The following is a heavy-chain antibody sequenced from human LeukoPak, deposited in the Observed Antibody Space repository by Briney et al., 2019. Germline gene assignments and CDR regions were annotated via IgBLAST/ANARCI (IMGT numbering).Heavy chain of an antibody. CDR2: ISYDGSNP. J-gene: IGHJ4*02. CDR3: AKGSYDSSAYHY. CDR1: GFTFSSFA. Sequence: GGSLRLSCAASGFTFSSFAIHWVRRAPGKGLEWVAVISYDGSNPYYADSVKGRFTISRDNSKNTLYLQMNSLRAEDTAVYYCAKGSYDSSAYHYWGPGTLVTVSS. D-gene: IGHD3-22*01. V-gene: IGHV3-30*18.